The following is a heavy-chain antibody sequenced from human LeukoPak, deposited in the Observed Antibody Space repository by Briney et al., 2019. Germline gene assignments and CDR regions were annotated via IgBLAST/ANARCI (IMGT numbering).Heavy chain of an antibody. CDR3: AKEAGYSGWYPFDY. CDR2: INGSGGGT. CDR1: GFTFSSYA. J-gene: IGHJ4*02. V-gene: IGHV3-23*01. D-gene: IGHD6-19*01. Sequence: GGSLRLSCAASGFTFSSYAMSWVRQAPGTGLEWVSAINGSGGGTYYADSVKGRFTISRDNAKNTLYLQMNSLRAEDTAVYYCAKEAGYSGWYPFDYWGQGTLVTVSS.